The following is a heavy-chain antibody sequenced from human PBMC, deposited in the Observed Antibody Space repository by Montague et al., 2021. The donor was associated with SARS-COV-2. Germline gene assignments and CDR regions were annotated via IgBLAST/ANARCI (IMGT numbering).Heavy chain of an antibody. D-gene: IGHD1-14*01. J-gene: IGHJ4*02. V-gene: IGHV3-48*03. CDR2: ISSSGGTI. CDR3: TRDRSYFGH. CDR1: GFTFISYE. Sequence: SLRLSCAASGFTFISYEMNWVRQTPGKGLEWISHISSSGGTIYYADSAKGRFTISRDNAKNSLYLQMHSLRAEDTGLYYCTRDRSYFGHWGQGTLVTVSS.